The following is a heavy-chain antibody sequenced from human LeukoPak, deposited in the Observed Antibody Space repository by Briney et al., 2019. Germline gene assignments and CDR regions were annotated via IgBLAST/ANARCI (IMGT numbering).Heavy chain of an antibody. D-gene: IGHD3-10*01. J-gene: IGHJ1*01. Sequence: PGGSLRLSCAASGFTFGSYAMSWVRQAPGKGLEWVSAISGTSGSTYYADAVKGWFTISRNNSKNTPYLQMSSLMAEDTAEYYCAKSYSGYGSGSYYNRWGQGTLVTVSS. CDR2: ISGTSGST. CDR3: AKSYSGYGSGSYYNR. V-gene: IGHV3-23*01. CDR1: GFTFGSYA.